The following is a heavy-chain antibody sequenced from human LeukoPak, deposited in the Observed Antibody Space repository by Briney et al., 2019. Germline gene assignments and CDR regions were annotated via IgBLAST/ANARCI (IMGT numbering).Heavy chain of an antibody. V-gene: IGHV3-30-3*01. CDR3: ARDRAGDPYYYYGMDV. CDR1: GFTFSSYA. CDR2: ISYDGSNK. Sequence: PGRPLLPSCAASGFTFSSYAMHWVRQAPGKGLEWVAVISYDGSNKYYADSVKGRFTISRDNSKNTLYLQMNSLGAEDTAVYYCARDRAGDPYYYYGMDVWGQGTTVTVSS. J-gene: IGHJ6*02. D-gene: IGHD4-17*01.